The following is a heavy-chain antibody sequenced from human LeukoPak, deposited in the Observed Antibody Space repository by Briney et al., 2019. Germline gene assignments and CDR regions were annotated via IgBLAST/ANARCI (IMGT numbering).Heavy chain of an antibody. Sequence: GASVKVSCKASGYTFTSYDINWVRQAPGQGLEWMGIINPSGGSTSYAQKFQGRVTMTRDTSTSTVYMELSSLRSEDTAVYYCAREIIAVAGQGGDYYGMDVWGQGTTVTVSS. CDR2: INPSGGST. CDR3: AREIIAVAGQGGDYYGMDV. D-gene: IGHD6-19*01. V-gene: IGHV1-46*01. CDR1: GYTFTSYD. J-gene: IGHJ6*02.